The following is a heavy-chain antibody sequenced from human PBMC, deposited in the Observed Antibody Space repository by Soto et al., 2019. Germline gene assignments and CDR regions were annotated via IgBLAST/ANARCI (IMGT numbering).Heavy chain of an antibody. V-gene: IGHV3-30*18. CDR2: ISYDGSNT. CDR1: GFDFNSYA. CDR3: GKDKTISDSYYYGMAV. J-gene: IGHJ6*02. Sequence: QVQLVESGGGVVHPGRSLRLSCAASGFDFNSYAMHWVRQAPGKGLEWVALISYDGSNTEYADSVKCRFTISRDNSKNTLYLHVHSLRDEDTAVYHCGKDKTISDSYYYGMAVWGQGTTVTVSS.